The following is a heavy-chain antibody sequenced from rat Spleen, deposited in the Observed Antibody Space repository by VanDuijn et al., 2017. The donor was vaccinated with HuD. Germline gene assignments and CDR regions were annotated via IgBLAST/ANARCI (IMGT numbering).Heavy chain of an antibody. Sequence: QVQLKESGPGLVQPSQTLSLTCTVSGFSLPSYNVHWVRQPPGTGLEWMGRMRFNGDTAYNSALKSRLTISRDTSKNQVFLKMNSLQTDDTGTYYCTRGGSAEGVWDWFAYWGQGTLVTVSS. CDR3: TRGGSAEGVWDWFAY. J-gene: IGHJ3*01. CDR2: MRFNGDT. V-gene: IGHV2-63*01. CDR1: GFSLPSYN. D-gene: IGHD1-11*01.